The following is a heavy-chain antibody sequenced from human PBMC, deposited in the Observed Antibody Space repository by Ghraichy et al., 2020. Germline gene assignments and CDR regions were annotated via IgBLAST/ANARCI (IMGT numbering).Heavy chain of an antibody. Sequence: GGSLRLSCAASGFTFSNHAMSWVRQAPGKGLEWVSSITASGGHMYYTDPVKGRFTLSRDNSKNTLSLQMNSLRVDDTAVYYCARGGFGDAVFDHWGQGTLVTVSS. CDR2: ITASGGHM. J-gene: IGHJ4*02. CDR3: ARGGFGDAVFDH. V-gene: IGHV3-23*01. D-gene: IGHD4-17*01. CDR1: GFTFSNHA.